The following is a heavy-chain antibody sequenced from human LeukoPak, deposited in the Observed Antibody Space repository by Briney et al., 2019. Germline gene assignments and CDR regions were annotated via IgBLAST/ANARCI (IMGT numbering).Heavy chain of an antibody. D-gene: IGHD3-10*01. J-gene: IGHJ4*02. CDR2: ISGSGGST. V-gene: IGHV3-23*01. Sequence: GGSLRLSCAASGFTFSSYAMSWVRQAPGKGLEWVSAISGSGGSTYYADSVKGRFTISRDNSKNTLYLQMNSLRAEDTAVYYCAKDLDYYGSGSYYPYWGQGALVTVSS. CDR3: AKDLDYYGSGSYYPY. CDR1: GFTFSSYA.